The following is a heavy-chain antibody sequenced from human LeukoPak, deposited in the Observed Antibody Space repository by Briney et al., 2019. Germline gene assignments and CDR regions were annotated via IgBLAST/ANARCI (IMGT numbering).Heavy chain of an antibody. V-gene: IGHV3-30*18. CDR1: GFTFNNYG. Sequence: GGSLRLSCAASGFTFNNYGMHWVRQAPGKGLEWVAVISYDGRNKHYPDSVRGRLTISRDNSKNTLYLQMNSLRGEDTAVYYCAKHKEKYGDSCLDDYWGQGTLVTVSS. CDR2: ISYDGRNK. CDR3: AKHKEKYGDSCLDDY. D-gene: IGHD4-17*01. J-gene: IGHJ4*02.